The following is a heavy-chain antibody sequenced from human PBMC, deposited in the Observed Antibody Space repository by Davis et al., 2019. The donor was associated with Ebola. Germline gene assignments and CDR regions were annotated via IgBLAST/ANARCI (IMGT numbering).Heavy chain of an antibody. CDR1: GFTFRAYA. J-gene: IGHJ4*02. D-gene: IGHD6-13*01. CDR2: LSVTGGHT. Sequence: GGSLRLSCVASGFTFRAYAMSWVRQAPGKGLEWVAALSVTGGHTFYADSVKGRFTISRDNSKNSLFLQMNSLRAEDTAVYYCARFWGDQYSSTWYYFHHWGQGTLVTVSS. CDR3: ARFWGDQYSSTWYYFHH. V-gene: IGHV3-23*01.